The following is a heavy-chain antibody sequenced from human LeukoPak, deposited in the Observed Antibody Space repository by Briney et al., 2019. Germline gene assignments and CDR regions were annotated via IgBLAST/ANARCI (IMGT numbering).Heavy chain of an antibody. Sequence: ASVKVSCKASGYTFTGYHMHWVRQAPGQGLEWMGWINPNSGGTNYAQKFQGRVTMTRDTSISTAYMELSRLRSDDTAVYYCARTYYDSSGYVPFDYWGQGTLVTVSS. D-gene: IGHD3-22*01. CDR2: INPNSGGT. V-gene: IGHV1-2*02. J-gene: IGHJ4*02. CDR1: GYTFTGYH. CDR3: ARTYYDSSGYVPFDY.